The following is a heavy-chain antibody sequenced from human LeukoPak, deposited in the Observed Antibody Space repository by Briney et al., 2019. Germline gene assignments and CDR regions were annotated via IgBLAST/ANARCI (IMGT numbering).Heavy chain of an antibody. Sequence: RNTYYADSVKGRFTISRDNSKNTLYLQMNSLRAEDTAVYYCIRDYGDYWGREPWSPSPQ. D-gene: IGHD3-10*01. CDR2: RNT. J-gene: IGHJ4*02. CDR3: IRDYGDY. V-gene: IGHV3-53*03.